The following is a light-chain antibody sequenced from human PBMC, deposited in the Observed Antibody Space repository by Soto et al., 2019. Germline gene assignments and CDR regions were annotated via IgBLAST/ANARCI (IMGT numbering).Light chain of an antibody. CDR2: DVS. CDR1: SSDVGGYTY. V-gene: IGLV2-14*01. Sequence: QSALTQPASVSGSPEQSITISCTGTSSDVGGYTYVSWYQQHPGKAPKLMIYDVSNRPSGVSNRFSGSKSGNTASLTISGLQAEDEADYYCTSYTSSSTYVFGTGTQLTVL. J-gene: IGLJ1*01. CDR3: TSYTSSSTYV.